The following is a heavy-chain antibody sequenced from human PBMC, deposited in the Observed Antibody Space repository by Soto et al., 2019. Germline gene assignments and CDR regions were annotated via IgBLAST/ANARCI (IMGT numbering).Heavy chain of an antibody. V-gene: IGHV1-69*12. CDR2: IIPIFGTA. J-gene: IGHJ6*02. Sequence: QVQLVQSGAEVKKPGSSVKVSCKASGGTFSSYAISWVRQAPGQGLEWMGGIIPIFGTANYAQKFQGRVTITADESTSTAYMELSSLRSEDTAVYYWARAPDFWSGYAAYGMDVWGQGTTVTVSS. CDR3: ARAPDFWSGYAAYGMDV. D-gene: IGHD3-3*01. CDR1: GGTFSSYA.